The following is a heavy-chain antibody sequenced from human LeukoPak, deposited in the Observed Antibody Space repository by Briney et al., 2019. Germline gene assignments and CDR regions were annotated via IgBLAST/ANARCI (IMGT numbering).Heavy chain of an antibody. J-gene: IGHJ4*02. V-gene: IGHV3-23*01. CDR3: AKCSWDIVVVVAATLDY. CDR1: GFTLGTYD. Sequence: GGSLRLPCAASGFTLGTYDMYWVRQAPGKGLEWVSAISGSGGSTYYADSVKGRFTISRDNSKNTLYLQMNSLRAEDTAVYYCAKCSWDIVVVVAATLDYWGQGTLVTVSS. CDR2: ISGSGGST. D-gene: IGHD2-15*01.